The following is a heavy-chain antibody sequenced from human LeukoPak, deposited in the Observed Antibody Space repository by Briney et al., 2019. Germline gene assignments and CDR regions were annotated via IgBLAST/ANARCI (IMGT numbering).Heavy chain of an antibody. CDR2: IIPIFGTA. V-gene: IGHV1-69*01. D-gene: IGHD3-10*01. J-gene: IGHJ4*02. Sequence: GSSVKVSCKASGCTFSSYAISWVRQAPGQGLEWMGGIIPIFGTANYAQKFQGRVTITADESTSTAYMELSSLRSEDTAVYYCARGRGIWFGELDHYYFDYWGQGTLVTVSS. CDR1: GCTFSSYA. CDR3: ARGRGIWFGELDHYYFDY.